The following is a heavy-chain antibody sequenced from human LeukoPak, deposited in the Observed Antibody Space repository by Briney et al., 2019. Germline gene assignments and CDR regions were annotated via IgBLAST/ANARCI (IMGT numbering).Heavy chain of an antibody. CDR2: IKQDGSEE. Sequence: GGSLRLSCAASGFSFSSYWMTWVRPAPGKGLEWVANIKQDGSEEYYVDSVKGRFTISRDNANNSLYLQMNSLRAEDTAVYYCARDRTPYLWGQGTLVTVSS. CDR1: GFSFSSYW. J-gene: IGHJ4*02. CDR3: ARDRTPYL. D-gene: IGHD1/OR15-1a*01. V-gene: IGHV3-7*01.